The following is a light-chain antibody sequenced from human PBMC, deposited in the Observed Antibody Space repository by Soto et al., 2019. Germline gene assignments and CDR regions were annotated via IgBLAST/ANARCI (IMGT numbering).Light chain of an antibody. J-gene: IGLJ2*01. Sequence: QSALTQPASVSGSPGQSITISCTGTSNDIGAFNYVSWYQQHPGKAPKFIIYDVSNRPSWVSNRFSGSKSGNTASLTISGLQAEDEADYYCSSYTSSSTLVLFGGGTQLTVL. CDR1: SNDIGAFNY. CDR2: DVS. V-gene: IGLV2-14*01. CDR3: SSYTSSSTLVL.